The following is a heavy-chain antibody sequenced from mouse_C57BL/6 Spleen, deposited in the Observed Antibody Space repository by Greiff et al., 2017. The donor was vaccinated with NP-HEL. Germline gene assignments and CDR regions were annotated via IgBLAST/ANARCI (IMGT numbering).Heavy chain of an antibody. V-gene: IGHV1-69*01. D-gene: IGHD2-4*01. CDR2: IDPSDSYT. CDR3: ARWMYYDYDY. Sequence: QVQLQQPGAELVMPGASVKLSCKASGYTFTSYWMHWVKQRPGQGLEWIGEIDPSDSYTNYNQKFKGKSTLTVDKSSSTAYMQLSSLTSEDSAVYYCARWMYYDYDYWGQGTTLTVSS. CDR1: GYTFTSYW. J-gene: IGHJ2*01.